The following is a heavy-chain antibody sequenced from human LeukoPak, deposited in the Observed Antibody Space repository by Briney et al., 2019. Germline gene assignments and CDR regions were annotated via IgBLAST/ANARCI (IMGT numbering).Heavy chain of an antibody. Sequence: GGSLRLSCAASGFTFSSYEMNWVRQAPGKGLEWVSYISGSGSTIYYADSVKGRFTISRDNAKNSLYLQMNSLRAEDTAVYYCALSSSWYGGFFDYWGQGTLVTVSS. D-gene: IGHD6-13*01. CDR3: ALSSSWYGGFFDY. V-gene: IGHV3-48*03. CDR2: ISGSGSTI. J-gene: IGHJ4*02. CDR1: GFTFSSYE.